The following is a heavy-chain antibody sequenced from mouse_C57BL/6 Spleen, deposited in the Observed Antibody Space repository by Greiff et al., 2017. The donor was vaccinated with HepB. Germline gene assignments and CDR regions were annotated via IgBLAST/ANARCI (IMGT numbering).Heavy chain of an antibody. CDR2: IDPNSGGT. D-gene: IGHD1-1*01. Sequence: KESCKASGYTFTSYWMHWVKQRPGRGLEWIGRIDPNSGGTKYNEKFKSKATLTVDKPSSTAYMQLSSLTSEDSAVYYCARCYYYGSSYAMDYWGQGTSVTVSS. CDR3: ARCYYYGSSYAMDY. CDR1: GYTFTSYW. J-gene: IGHJ4*01. V-gene: IGHV1-72*01.